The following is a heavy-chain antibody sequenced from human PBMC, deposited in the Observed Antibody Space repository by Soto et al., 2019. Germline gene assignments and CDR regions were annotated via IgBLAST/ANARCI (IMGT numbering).Heavy chain of an antibody. CDR2: MNPNSGNT. V-gene: IGHV1-8*01. CDR1: GYSFSDYD. Sequence: QVQLVQSGAEVKKPGASVKVSCKASGYSFSDYDINWVRQATGQGLEWLGWMNPNSGNTGYVEKVQGRVTMTRNTSASTAYMALSSLTSEDTAVYYCARDMPTTVLGSDAFDMWGQGTMVTVSS. J-gene: IGHJ3*02. D-gene: IGHD1-1*01. CDR3: ARDMPTTVLGSDAFDM.